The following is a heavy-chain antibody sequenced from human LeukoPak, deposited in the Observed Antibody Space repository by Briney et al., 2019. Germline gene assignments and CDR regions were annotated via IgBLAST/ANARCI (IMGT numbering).Heavy chain of an antibody. D-gene: IGHD6-13*01. Sequence: SETLSLTCTVSGGSISSYYWSWIRQPAGKGLEWIGRIYTSGSTNYNPSLKSRVTMSVDTSKNQFSLKLSSVTAADTAFYYCARGGLRPRQPLFLPAIWGQGVLVTVSS. CDR1: GGSISSYY. CDR2: IYTSGST. J-gene: IGHJ4*02. V-gene: IGHV4-4*07. CDR3: ARGGLRPRQPLFLPAI.